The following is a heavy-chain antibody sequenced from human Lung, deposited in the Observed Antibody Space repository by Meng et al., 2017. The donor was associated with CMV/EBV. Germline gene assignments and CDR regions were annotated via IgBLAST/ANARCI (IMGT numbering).Heavy chain of an antibody. V-gene: IGHV3-53*01. D-gene: IGHD1-14*01. CDR3: ARDIDNAGGDCFDH. J-gene: IGHJ4*02. CDR1: GFLVNRDY. Sequence: GGSXRLXCAASGFLVNRDYMSWVRQAPGKGLEWISVLYSGGTTYYADSVKGRFTISRDNSKNTLFLQMHDLGPEDTAVYYCARDIDNAGGDCFDHWGQGTLVTVSS. CDR2: LYSGGTT.